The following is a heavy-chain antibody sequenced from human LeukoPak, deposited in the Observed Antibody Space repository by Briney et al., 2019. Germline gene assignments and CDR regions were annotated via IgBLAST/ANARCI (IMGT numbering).Heavy chain of an antibody. D-gene: IGHD6-19*01. CDR1: GGSFSGYY. Sequence: SETLSLTCAVYGGSFSGYYWSWIRQPPGKGLEWIGEINHSGSTNYNPSLKSRVTISVDTSKNQFSPKLSSVTAADTAVYYCARGRGSSGPRYGMDVWGQGTTVTVSS. V-gene: IGHV4-34*01. J-gene: IGHJ6*02. CDR2: INHSGST. CDR3: ARGRGSSGPRYGMDV.